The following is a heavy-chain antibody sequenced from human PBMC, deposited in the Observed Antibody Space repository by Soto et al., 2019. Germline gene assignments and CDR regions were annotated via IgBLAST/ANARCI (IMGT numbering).Heavy chain of an antibody. D-gene: IGHD3-16*02. CDR1: GYKFINHY. V-gene: IGHV1-46*01. CDR3: AIDSLAPAPSSSFDN. Sequence: ASVKVSCKASGYKFINHYMHWVRQVPGVGLEWMGIINPNGGGTDYSQKFQGRVTMTRDTSANTVHMELSSLRSEDTGVYFCAIDSLAPAPSSSFDNWGQGTLVTVSS. J-gene: IGHJ4*02. CDR2: INPNGGGT.